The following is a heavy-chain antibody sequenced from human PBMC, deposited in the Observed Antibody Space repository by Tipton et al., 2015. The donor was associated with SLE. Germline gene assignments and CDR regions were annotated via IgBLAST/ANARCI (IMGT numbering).Heavy chain of an antibody. CDR2: IYYSGST. CDR3: ARDQVYTDYGDYERYFDL. J-gene: IGHJ2*01. V-gene: IGHV4-59*12. D-gene: IGHD4-17*01. Sequence: TLSLTCTVSGGSISSYYWSWIRQPPGKGLEWIGYIYYSGSTNYNPSLKSRVTISVDTSKNQFSLKLSSVTAADTAVYYCARDQVYTDYGDYERYFDLWGRGTLVTVSS. CDR1: GGSISSYY.